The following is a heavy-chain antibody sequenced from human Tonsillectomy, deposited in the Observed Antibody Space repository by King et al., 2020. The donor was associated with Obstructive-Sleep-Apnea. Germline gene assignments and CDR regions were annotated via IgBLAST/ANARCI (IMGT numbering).Heavy chain of an antibody. CDR2: IYKDGGR. CDR1: GASISSYY. D-gene: IGHD4-17*01. V-gene: IGHV4-59*01. Sequence: VQLQESGPGLVKPSETLSLTCTVSGASISSYYWSWIRQSPAQGLEWIGYIYKDGGRYHNPSLKSRVSMSIATPESRLSLTLGSVTAADTAIYYCATDLGDYADVFTFWGQGTMVTVSA. CDR3: ATDLGDYADVFTF. J-gene: IGHJ3*01.